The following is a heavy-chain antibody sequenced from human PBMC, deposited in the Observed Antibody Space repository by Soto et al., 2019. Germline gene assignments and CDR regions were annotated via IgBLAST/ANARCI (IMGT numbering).Heavy chain of an antibody. V-gene: IGHV3-15*06. CDR3: TTHAEMATTHYYYYGMDV. J-gene: IGHJ6*02. CDR2: IDSDESYI. D-gene: IGHD5-12*01. Sequence: GGSLRLSCAASGFTFTPHWMHWFRQAPGKGLVWLSRIDSDESYINYAAPVKGRFTISRDDSKNTLYLQMNSLKTEDTAVYYCTTHAEMATTHYYYYGMDVWGQGTTVTVSS. CDR1: GFTFTPHW.